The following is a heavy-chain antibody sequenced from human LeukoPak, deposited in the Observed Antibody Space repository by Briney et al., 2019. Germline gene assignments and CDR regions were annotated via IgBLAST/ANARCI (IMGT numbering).Heavy chain of an antibody. CDR3: AKTHYDLLDV. J-gene: IGHJ6*02. CDR2: MNNGPGAT. CDR1: GFSFSTSP. Sequence: PGGSLRPSCAASGFSFSTSPMSWVRQPPGRGLEWVSAMNNGPGATFYRDSVRGRFTISRDDSKSTLYLQMNSLRAEDTGTYYCAKTHYDLLDVWGQGTTVTVSS. V-gene: IGHV3-23*01. D-gene: IGHD5-12*01.